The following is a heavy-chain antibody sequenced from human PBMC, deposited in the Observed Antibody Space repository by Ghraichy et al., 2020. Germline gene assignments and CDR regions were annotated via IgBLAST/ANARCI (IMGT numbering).Heavy chain of an antibody. CDR3: ARDRERFLDY. D-gene: IGHD3-3*01. J-gene: IGHJ4*02. CDR2: VLYSGAT. Sequence: SETLSLTCNVSGDSISGFYWSWIQQAPGMGLEWIGYVLYSGATSYNPSLKSRVTMSVAKSKNQFSLSLTSVTAADTALYYCARDRERFLDYWGPGIMVTVSS. V-gene: IGHV4-59*01. CDR1: GDSISGFY.